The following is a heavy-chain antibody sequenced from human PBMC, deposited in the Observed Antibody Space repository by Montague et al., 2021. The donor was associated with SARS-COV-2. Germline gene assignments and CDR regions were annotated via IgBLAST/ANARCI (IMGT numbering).Heavy chain of an antibody. Sequence: SLRLSCAASGFYFSYVMNWVRQAPGKGLVWVALISNTASNKHYAGSVKGRFTISRDNSKSTLYLQVNSLRAEDTAVYYCARESGSVPDGGYFDYWGQGSLVTVSS. CDR3: ARESGSVPDGGYFDY. CDR2: ISNTASNK. J-gene: IGHJ4*02. CDR1: GFYFSYV. V-gene: IGHV3-30*01. D-gene: IGHD1-26*01.